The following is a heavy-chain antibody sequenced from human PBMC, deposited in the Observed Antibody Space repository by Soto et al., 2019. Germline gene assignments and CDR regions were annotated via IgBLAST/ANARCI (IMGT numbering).Heavy chain of an antibody. CDR3: ARESEDLTSNFDY. J-gene: IGHJ4*02. Sequence: GGSLRLSCAASGFTFDSYWMTWVRQAPGKGLEWVAHIKQDGGQTYYVDSVKGRFTISRDNAKTSLYLEMNSLRAEDTAVYYCARESEDLTSNFDYWGQGTLVTV. V-gene: IGHV3-7*01. CDR1: GFTFDSYW. CDR2: IKQDGGQT.